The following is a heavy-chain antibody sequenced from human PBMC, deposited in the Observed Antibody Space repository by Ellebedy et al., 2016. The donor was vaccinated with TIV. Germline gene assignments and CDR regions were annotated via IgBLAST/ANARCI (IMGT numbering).Heavy chain of an antibody. CDR1: GFTFSSHD. D-gene: IGHD6-13*01. Sequence: GESLKISCAASGFTFSSHDLHWVRQATGKGLEWVSAIGTAGDTSYSGSVKGRFTISRENGKNSVYLQMNSLRAEDTDVYYCARASAGLDYWGQGTLVTVSS. V-gene: IGHV3-13*01. J-gene: IGHJ4*02. CDR3: ARASAGLDY. CDR2: IGTAGDT.